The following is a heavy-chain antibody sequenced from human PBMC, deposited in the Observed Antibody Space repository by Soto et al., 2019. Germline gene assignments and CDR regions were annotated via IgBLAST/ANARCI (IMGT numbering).Heavy chain of an antibody. Sequence: GGSLRLSCAASGFTFSKYRMNWVRQAPGKGLEWVSYISSSSSSKFYADSVKDRFTISRDNAKSLLYLQMNSLRAEDTAVYYCARGGIGYCSGGTCFYTAFDIWGQGSMVTVSS. J-gene: IGHJ3*02. CDR2: ISSSSSSK. V-gene: IGHV3-21*06. CDR1: GFTFSKYR. D-gene: IGHD2-15*01. CDR3: ARGGIGYCSGGTCFYTAFDI.